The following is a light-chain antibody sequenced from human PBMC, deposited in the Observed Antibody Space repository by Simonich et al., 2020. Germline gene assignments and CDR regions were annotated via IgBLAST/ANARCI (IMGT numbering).Light chain of an antibody. CDR1: QGISSY. V-gene: IGKV1-9*01. CDR3: QQYGSSPRT. Sequence: DIQLTQSPSFLSASVGDRVTITCRASQGISSYLAWYQQKPGKAPKLLIYAASTLQSGVPSRFSGSGSGTEFTLTISSLQSEDFAVYYCQQYGSSPRTFGQGTKVEIK. CDR2: AAS. J-gene: IGKJ1*01.